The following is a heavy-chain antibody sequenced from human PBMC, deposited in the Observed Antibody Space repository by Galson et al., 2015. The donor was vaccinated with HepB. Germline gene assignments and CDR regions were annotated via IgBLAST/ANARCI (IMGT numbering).Heavy chain of an antibody. Sequence: SVKVSCKASGGTFSSYTISWVRQAPGQGLEWMGRIIPILGIANYAQKFQGRVTITADESTSTAYMELSSLRSEDTAVYYCATCSGGSCYKTPLFDYWGQGTLVTVSS. CDR3: ATCSGGSCYKTPLFDY. V-gene: IGHV1-69*02. CDR1: GGTFSSYT. CDR2: IIPILGIA. D-gene: IGHD2-15*01. J-gene: IGHJ4*02.